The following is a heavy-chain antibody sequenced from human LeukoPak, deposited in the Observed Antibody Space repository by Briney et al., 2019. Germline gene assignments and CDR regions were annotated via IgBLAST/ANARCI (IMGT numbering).Heavy chain of an antibody. CDR1: GYTFTSYG. CDR3: ARDLLRGSGSGIAAAGIDY. J-gene: IGHJ4*02. D-gene: IGHD6-13*01. Sequence: ASVKVSCKASGYTFTSYGISWVRQAPGQGLEWMGWISAYNGNTNYAQKLQGRDTMTTDTSTSTAYMELRSLRSDDTAVYYCARDLLRGSGSGIAAAGIDYWGQGTLVTVSS. V-gene: IGHV1-18*01. CDR2: ISAYNGNT.